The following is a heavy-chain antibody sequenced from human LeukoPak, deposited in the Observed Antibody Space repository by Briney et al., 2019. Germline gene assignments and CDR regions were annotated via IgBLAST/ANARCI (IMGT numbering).Heavy chain of an antibody. D-gene: IGHD5-18*01. Sequence: PSETLSLTCDVSGVSINTCCYYWPWIRQPPGKGLEWIGYKYYSGSTRYNSSLRSRLTISLDSSKNQFSLRLTSVTAADTAVYYCARGRSYGFDFDSWGPGTLVIVSS. CDR1: GVSINTCCYY. CDR3: ARGRSYGFDFDS. V-gene: IGHV4-61*01. CDR2: KYYSGST. J-gene: IGHJ4*02.